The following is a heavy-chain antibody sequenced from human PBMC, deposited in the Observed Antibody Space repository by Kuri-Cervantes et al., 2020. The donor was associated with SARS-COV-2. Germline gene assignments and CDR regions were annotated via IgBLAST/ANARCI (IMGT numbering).Heavy chain of an antibody. Sequence: SETLSLTCTVSGGSISSYYWSWIRQPPGKGLEWIGYLYYSGSTNYNPSLKSRVTISVDTSKNQFSLKLSSVTAADTAVYYCAREPQYGDYFDYWGQGTLVTVSS. D-gene: IGHD4-17*01. V-gene: IGHV4-59*01. CDR1: GGSISSYY. J-gene: IGHJ4*02. CDR2: LYYSGST. CDR3: AREPQYGDYFDY.